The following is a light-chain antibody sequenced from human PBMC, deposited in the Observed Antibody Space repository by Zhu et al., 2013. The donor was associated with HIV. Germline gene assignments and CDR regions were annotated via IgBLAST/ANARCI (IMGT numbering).Light chain of an antibody. CDR2: DDS. CDR3: QVWDISSDHVL. J-gene: IGLJ2*01. Sequence: SYELTQPPSVSVAPGKTARNTCGGHSIGSKSVHWYQQKPGQAPVLVIYDDSDRPSGIPDRFSGSNSGNTATLTISRVEAGSEADYYCQVWDISSDHVLFGGGTEADRP. V-gene: IGLV3-21*04. CDR1: SIGSKS.